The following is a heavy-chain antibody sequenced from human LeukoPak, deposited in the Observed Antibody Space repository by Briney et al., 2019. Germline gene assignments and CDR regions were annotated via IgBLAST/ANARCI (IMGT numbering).Heavy chain of an antibody. V-gene: IGHV3-30-3*01. D-gene: IGHD4-17*01. CDR2: ISYDGSNK. J-gene: IGHJ4*02. CDR1: GFTFSSYA. Sequence: GGSLRLSCAASGFTFSSYAMHWVRQAPGKGLEWVAVISYDGSNKYYADSVKGRFTISRDNSKNTLYLQMSSLRAEDTAVYYCAGVGFDYGDYLFDYWGQGTLVTVSS. CDR3: AGVGFDYGDYLFDY.